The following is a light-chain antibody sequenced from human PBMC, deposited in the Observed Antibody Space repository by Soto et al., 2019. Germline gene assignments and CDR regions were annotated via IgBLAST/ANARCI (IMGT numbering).Light chain of an antibody. CDR2: ATS. V-gene: IGKV1-27*01. J-gene: IGKJ4*01. CDR3: QKYNSAPLT. CDR1: QGIAPY. Sequence: DGPMTQSPSSLSAFVGDRVTITCRASQGIAPYLDWFQQKPGKVPKLLIYATSTLQSGVPSRFSGSGSGTDFTLTINSLQPEDVGNYYCQKYNSAPLTFGGGTKVEIK.